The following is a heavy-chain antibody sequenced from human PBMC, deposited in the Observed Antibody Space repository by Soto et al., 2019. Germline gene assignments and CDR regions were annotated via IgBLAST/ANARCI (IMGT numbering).Heavy chain of an antibody. D-gene: IGHD2-2*03. J-gene: IGHJ3*02. CDR2: IKQDGSQK. V-gene: IGHV3-7*01. Sequence: GGSLRLSCAASGFTFNNYWMTWARQAPGKGLEWVANIKQDGSQKYYVDSVKGRFTISRDNAKDSLYLQMNSLRAEDTAVYYCAIKGVGYCSSSSCYPGAFDIWGQGTMVTVSS. CDR1: GFTFNNYW. CDR3: AIKGVGYCSSSSCYPGAFDI.